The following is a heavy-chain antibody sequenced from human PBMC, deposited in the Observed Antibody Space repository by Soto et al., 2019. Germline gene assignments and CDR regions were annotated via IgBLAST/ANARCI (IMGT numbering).Heavy chain of an antibody. V-gene: IGHV3-23*01. CDR3: AKDGRGSWNEKFFFDY. J-gene: IGHJ4*02. CDR1: GFTFDKYA. Sequence: PGGSLRLSCAASGFTFDKYAMNWVRQAPGGPPEWVASISGSGGITYFADSVRGRFNISRNNPGNTVSLHMSSLRPEDTAVYYCAKDGRGSWNEKFFFDYWGQGALVTVSS. CDR2: ISGSGGIT. D-gene: IGHD1-1*01.